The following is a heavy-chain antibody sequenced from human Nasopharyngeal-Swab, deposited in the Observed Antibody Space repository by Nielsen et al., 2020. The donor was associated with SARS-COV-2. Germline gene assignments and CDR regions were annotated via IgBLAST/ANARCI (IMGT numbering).Heavy chain of an antibody. CDR2: IGTSGDP. V-gene: IGHV3-13*05. CDR1: GFSFSSYD. D-gene: IGHD2-15*01. Sequence: GESLKISCAASGFSFSSYDMHWVSQPEGKGLEWVSGIGTSGDPYYAGSVKGRFTISRENAKNSLYLQLNSVRAGDTAVYYCARGLRYCSGTLCYTDAFDIWGQGTMVTVSS. J-gene: IGHJ3*02. CDR3: ARGLRYCSGTLCYTDAFDI.